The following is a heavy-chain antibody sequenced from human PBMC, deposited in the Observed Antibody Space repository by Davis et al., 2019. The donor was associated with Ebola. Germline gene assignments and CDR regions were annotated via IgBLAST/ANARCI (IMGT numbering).Heavy chain of an antibody. CDR3: ARLTGYYDSSGYYYNWFDP. D-gene: IGHD3-22*01. CDR2: IIPILGIA. J-gene: IGHJ5*02. V-gene: IGHV1-69*04. CDR1: GGTFSSCA. Sequence: AASVKVSCKASGGTFSSCAISWVRQAPGQGLEWMGRIIPILGIANYAQKFQGRVTITADKSTSTAYMELSSLRSEDTAVYYCARLTGYYDSSGYYYNWFDPWGQGTLVTVSS.